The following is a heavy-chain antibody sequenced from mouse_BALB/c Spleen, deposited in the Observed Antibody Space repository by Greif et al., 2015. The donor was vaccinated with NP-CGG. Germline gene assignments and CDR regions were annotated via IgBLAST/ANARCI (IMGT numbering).Heavy chain of an antibody. D-gene: IGHD1-1*02. V-gene: IGHV5-17*02. J-gene: IGHJ1*01. CDR1: GFTFSSFG. CDR2: ISSGSSTI. Sequence: EVQVVESGGGLVQPGGSRKLSCAASGFTFSSFGMHWVRQAPEKGLEWVAYISSGSSTIYYADTVKGRFTISRDNPKNTLFLQMTSLRSEDTAMYYCAREGWLTLYWYFDVWGAGTTVTVPS. CDR3: AREGWLTLYWYFDV.